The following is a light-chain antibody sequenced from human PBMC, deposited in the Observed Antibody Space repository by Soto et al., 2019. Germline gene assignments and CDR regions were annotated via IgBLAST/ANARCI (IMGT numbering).Light chain of an antibody. Sequence: DIQMTQSPSSLSASVGDRVTITCRASQDISNFLVWFQQKPGKVPNLLIYGASTLQSGVPSRFSGSWSGTDFTLTISSLQPEDVASYFCQKYNSAPFTFGPGTTVDIK. CDR1: QDISNF. CDR2: GAS. J-gene: IGKJ3*01. V-gene: IGKV1-27*01. CDR3: QKYNSAPFT.